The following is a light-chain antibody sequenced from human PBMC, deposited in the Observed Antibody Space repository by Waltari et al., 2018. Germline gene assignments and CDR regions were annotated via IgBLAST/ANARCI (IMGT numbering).Light chain of an antibody. V-gene: IGLV2-14*03. CDR2: HVT. J-gene: IGLJ2*01. CDR3: SSYTTSGTLV. Sequence: QSALTQPVSVSGSLGQSITISSTGSSSDIGAYDSVSWYQQHPGRAPTLMIFHVTERPSGISNRFSGSKSGNTASLTISGLQTEDEADYYCSSYTTSGTLVFGGGTKLTIL. CDR1: SSDIGAYDS.